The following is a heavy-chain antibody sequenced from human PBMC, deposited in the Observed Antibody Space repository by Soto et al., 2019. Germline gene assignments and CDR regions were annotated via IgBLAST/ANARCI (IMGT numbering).Heavy chain of an antibody. CDR1: GYTFTSYG. V-gene: IGHV1-18*01. D-gene: IGHD3-3*01. CDR3: ARLSKAFYDFWSGYSLGWFDP. CDR2: ISAYNGNT. Sequence: QVQLVQSGAEVKKPGASVKVSCKASGYTFTSYGISWVRQAPGQGLEWMGWISAYNGNTNYAQKLQGRVTMTTDTSTSTAYTELRSLRSDDTAVYYCARLSKAFYDFWSGYSLGWFDPWGQGTLVTVSS. J-gene: IGHJ5*02.